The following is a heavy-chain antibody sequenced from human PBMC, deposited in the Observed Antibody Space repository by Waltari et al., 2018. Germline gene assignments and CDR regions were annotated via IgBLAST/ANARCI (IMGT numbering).Heavy chain of an antibody. D-gene: IGHD2-8*01. CDR2: IDTSGST. Sequence: QVQLQESGPGLVKPSETLSLTCTVSGGSISSYYWSWIRQPAGKGLEWIGRIDTSGSTNYNPSRKSRVTMSVDTSKNQFALKLSSVTAADTAVYYCARGTVLMGYGMDVWGQGTTVTVSS. CDR1: GGSISSYY. V-gene: IGHV4-4*07. CDR3: ARGTVLMGYGMDV. J-gene: IGHJ6*02.